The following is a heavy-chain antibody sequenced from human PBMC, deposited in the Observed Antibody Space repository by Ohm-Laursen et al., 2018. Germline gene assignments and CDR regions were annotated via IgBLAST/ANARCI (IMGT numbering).Heavy chain of an antibody. CDR2: IYYSGNT. Sequence: TLSLTCTVSGGSISSSGSYWGWIRQPPGKGLEWIGTIYYSGNTYYNPSLKSRVAISVDTSKNQFSLKLSSVTGADTAVYYCARLTAVAGINSGVFDYWGQRTLVTVSS. J-gene: IGHJ4*02. CDR1: GGSISSSGSY. D-gene: IGHD6-19*01. CDR3: ARLTAVAGINSGVFDY. V-gene: IGHV4-39*01.